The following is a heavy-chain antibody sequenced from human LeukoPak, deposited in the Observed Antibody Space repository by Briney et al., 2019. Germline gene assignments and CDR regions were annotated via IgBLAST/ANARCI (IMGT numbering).Heavy chain of an antibody. D-gene: IGHD4-23*01. CDR1: GLTFSNYW. CDR3: ARLTHVPFDY. J-gene: IGHJ4*02. Sequence: GSLRLSCAASGLTFSNYWMHWVRQPPGKGLEWIGEINHSGSTNYNPSLKSRVTISVDTSKNQFSLKLSSVTAADTAVYYCARLTHVPFDYWGQGTLVTVSS. V-gene: IGHV4-34*01. CDR2: INHSGST.